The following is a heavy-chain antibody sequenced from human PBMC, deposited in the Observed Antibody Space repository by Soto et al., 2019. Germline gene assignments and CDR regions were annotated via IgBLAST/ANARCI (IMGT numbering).Heavy chain of an antibody. V-gene: IGHV4-34*01. J-gene: IGHJ4*02. CDR3: ARALSPHIVVVVAAGYYFDY. CDR2: INHSGST. D-gene: IGHD2-15*01. CDR1: GGSFSGYY. Sequence: SETLSLTCAVYGGSFSGYYWSWIRQPPGKGLEWIGEINHSGSTNYNSSLKSRVTISVDTSKNQFSLKLSSVTAADTAVYYCARALSPHIVVVVAAGYYFDYWGQGTLVTVSS.